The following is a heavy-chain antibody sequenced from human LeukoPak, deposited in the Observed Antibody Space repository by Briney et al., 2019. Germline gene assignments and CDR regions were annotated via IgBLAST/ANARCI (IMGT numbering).Heavy chain of an antibody. Sequence: SETLSLTCTVSGGSISSYYWSWIRQPPGKGLEWIGYIYYNGKTNYNPSLNSRVTISVDTSKNHFSLNLSSVTAADTAVYYCARSVDTAAPDAFDIWGQGTMVTVSS. CDR3: ARSVDTAAPDAFDI. V-gene: IGHV4-59*01. CDR1: GGSISSYY. D-gene: IGHD5-18*01. J-gene: IGHJ3*02. CDR2: IYYNGKT.